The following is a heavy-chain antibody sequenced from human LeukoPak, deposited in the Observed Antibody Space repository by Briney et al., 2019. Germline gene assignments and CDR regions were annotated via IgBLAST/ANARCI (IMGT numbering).Heavy chain of an antibody. J-gene: IGHJ4*02. Sequence: PGGSLSLSCAAAGFTFSSYSMNWVRQALGKGLEWVSSISSSSSYIYYADSVKGRFTISRDNAKNSLYLQMNSLRAEDTAVYYCARGVPRPFDYWGQGTLVTVSS. CDR3: ARGVPRPFDY. CDR2: ISSSSSYI. CDR1: GFTFSSYS. V-gene: IGHV3-21*01.